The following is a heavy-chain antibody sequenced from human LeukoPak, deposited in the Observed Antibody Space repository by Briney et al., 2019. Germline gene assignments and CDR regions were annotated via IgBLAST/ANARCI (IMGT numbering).Heavy chain of an antibody. CDR3: ARAPRYYYDSSGYWDY. Sequence: ETLSLTCAVYGGSFSGYYWSWIRQPPGKGLEWIGEINHSGSTNYNPSLKSRVTISVDTSKNQFSLKLSSVTAADTAVYYCARAPRYYYDSSGYWDYWGQGTLVTVSS. CDR2: INHSGST. D-gene: IGHD3-22*01. J-gene: IGHJ4*02. CDR1: GGSFSGYY. V-gene: IGHV4-34*01.